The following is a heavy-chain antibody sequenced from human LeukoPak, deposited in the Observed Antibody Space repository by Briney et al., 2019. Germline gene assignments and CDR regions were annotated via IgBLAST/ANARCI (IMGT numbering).Heavy chain of an antibody. J-gene: IGHJ4*02. Sequence: GGSLRLSCAASGFTFSSYSMNWVRQAPGKGLEWVSSISSSSSYINYADSVRGRFTISRDNAKNSLFLQMDSLRGEDTAVYYCARCTTGKTFGSLREIKKSREIDFWGQGTLVTVSS. CDR2: ISSSSSYI. CDR3: ARCTTGKTFGSLREIKKSREIDF. CDR1: GFTFSSYS. D-gene: IGHD1-1*01. V-gene: IGHV3-21*01.